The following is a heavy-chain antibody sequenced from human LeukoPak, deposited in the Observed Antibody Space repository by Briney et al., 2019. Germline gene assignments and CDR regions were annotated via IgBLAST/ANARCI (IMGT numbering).Heavy chain of an antibody. CDR3: AGHTLTSYNFDN. Sequence: MASETLSLTCTVSGASMSSYYWSWIRQPPGKGMEWIGYIYYSGSTISNPSLKSRVTISVATSTKFSLKLTSVTAADTAVYFCAGHTLTSYNFDNWGQGILVTVSS. V-gene: IGHV4-59*01. CDR1: GASMSSYY. CDR2: IYYSGST. J-gene: IGHJ4*02. D-gene: IGHD3-9*01.